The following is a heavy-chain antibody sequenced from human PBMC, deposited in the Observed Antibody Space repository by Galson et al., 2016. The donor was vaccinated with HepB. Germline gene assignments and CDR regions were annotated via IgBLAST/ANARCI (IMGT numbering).Heavy chain of an antibody. D-gene: IGHD1-14*01. CDR1: GDTFNSYA. J-gene: IGHJ6*02. CDR3: ARANHYIVEVGDSAVGYAYHVMDV. V-gene: IGHV1-69*13. CDR2: IISMFGTA. Sequence: SVKVSCKASGDTFNSYAISWVRQAPGQGLEWMGGIISMFGTAIYAQSFQGRVTITADESTSTGYMELSSLRSEDTAVYYCARANHYIVEVGDSAVGYAYHVMDVWGQGTTVTVSS.